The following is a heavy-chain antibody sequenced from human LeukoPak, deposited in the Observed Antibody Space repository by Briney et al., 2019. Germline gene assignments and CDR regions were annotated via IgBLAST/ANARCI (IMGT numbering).Heavy chain of an antibody. Sequence: SETLSLTCTVSGDSIKSGSYYWSWIRQNPGKGLEWIGYIYYSGNPYYNSPLKSRLTISLDTSKNQFSLKLGSVTVADTAVYYCARAGGRWGNLFDYWGQGTLVTVSS. CDR2: IYYSGNP. D-gene: IGHD4-23*01. CDR3: ARAGGRWGNLFDY. CDR1: GDSIKSGSYY. V-gene: IGHV4-31*03. J-gene: IGHJ4*02.